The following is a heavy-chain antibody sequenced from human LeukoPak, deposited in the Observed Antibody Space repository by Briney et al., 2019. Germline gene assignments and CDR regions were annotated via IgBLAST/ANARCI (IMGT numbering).Heavy chain of an antibody. J-gene: IGHJ6*02. CDR2: MNPNSGNT. V-gene: IGHV1-8*01. CDR1: GYTFTSYD. CDR3: ARHRPKAITIFGVVTQYYYYGMDV. Sequence: ASVKVSCKASGYTFTSYDINWVRQATGQGLEWMGWMNPNSGNTGYAQKFQGRVTVTRNTSISTAYMELSSLRSEDTAVYYCARHRPKAITIFGVVTQYYYYGMDVWGQGTTVTVSS. D-gene: IGHD3-3*01.